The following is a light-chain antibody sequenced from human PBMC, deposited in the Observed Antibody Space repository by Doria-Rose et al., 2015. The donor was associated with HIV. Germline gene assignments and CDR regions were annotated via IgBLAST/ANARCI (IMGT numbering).Light chain of an antibody. Sequence: EIGMTQSPGTLSLSPGERATLSCRASQRVSSSYLAWYQQKPGQAPRLLIYGASSRATGIPDRFSGSGSGTDFTLTISRLEPEDFAVYYCQQYGSSPPYTFGQGTKLEI. CDR3: QQYGSSPPYT. J-gene: IGKJ2*01. CDR1: QRVSSSY. V-gene: IGKV3-20*01. CDR2: GAS.